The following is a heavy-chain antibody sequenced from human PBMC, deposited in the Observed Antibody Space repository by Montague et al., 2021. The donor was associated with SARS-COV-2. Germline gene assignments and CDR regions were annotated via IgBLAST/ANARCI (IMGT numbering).Heavy chain of an antibody. CDR2: IDWDDDK. V-gene: IGHV2-70*04. CDR1: GFSLSTSGMR. J-gene: IGHJ5*02. CDR3: ARILVAAAGSPFDP. Sequence: PALVKPTQTLTLTCTFSGFSLSTSGMRVSWIRQPPGKALEWLARIDWDDDKYYSTSLKTRLTISKDASKSQVVLTMTNMDPVDTATYYCARILVAAAGSPFDPWGQGTLVTVSS. D-gene: IGHD6-13*01.